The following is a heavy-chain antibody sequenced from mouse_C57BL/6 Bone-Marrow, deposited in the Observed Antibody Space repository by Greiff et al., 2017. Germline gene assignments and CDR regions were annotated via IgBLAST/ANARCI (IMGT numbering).Heavy chain of an antibody. D-gene: IGHD1-1*01. CDR3: TTLYGIYYGLAY. J-gene: IGHJ4*01. Sequence: VQLKQSGAELVRPGASVKLSCTASGFNIKDDYMHWVKQRPEQGLEWIGWLDPENGDTEYASKFQGKATITADTSSNTAYLQLSSLTSEDTAVYYCTTLYGIYYGLAYWGQGTPVTVSA. CDR2: LDPENGDT. CDR1: GFNIKDDY. V-gene: IGHV14-4*01.